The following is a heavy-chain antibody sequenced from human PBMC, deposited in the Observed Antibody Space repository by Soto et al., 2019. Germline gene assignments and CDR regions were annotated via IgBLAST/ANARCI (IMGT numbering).Heavy chain of an antibody. V-gene: IGHV4-61*01. CDR1: GGSVSSGSDY. Sequence: ASETLSLTCTVSGGSVSSGSDYWSWIRQPPGRGLEWIGYIYNSGSTDYNTSLKSRVTISVDTSKNQFSLKLTSVTAADTAVYYCASGSSAPAYIDYWGQGTXVTVSS. CDR3: ASGSSAPAYIDY. CDR2: IYNSGST. J-gene: IGHJ4*02. D-gene: IGHD6-13*01.